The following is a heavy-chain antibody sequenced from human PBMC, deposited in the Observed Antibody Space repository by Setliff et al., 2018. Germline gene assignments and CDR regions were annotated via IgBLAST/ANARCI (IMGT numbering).Heavy chain of an antibody. D-gene: IGHD3-10*01. J-gene: IGHJ4*02. CDR2: VHFGGDT. Sequence: PSETLSLTCTVSGGGSINNYYWSWVRQSPEKGLEWIGFVHFGGDTNYNPSLKSRVTMSADTSNNQFSLNLRSVTAADTAVYFCAGQPSSGAYYNPRPYYFDYWGQGTLVTVSS. CDR3: AGQPSSGAYYNPRPYYFDY. V-gene: IGHV4-59*08. CDR1: GGGSINNYY.